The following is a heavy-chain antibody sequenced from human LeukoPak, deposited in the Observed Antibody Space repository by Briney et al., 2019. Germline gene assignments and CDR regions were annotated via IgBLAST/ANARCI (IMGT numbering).Heavy chain of an antibody. CDR3: TRHVSTSRAGNEFTWFDP. J-gene: IGHJ5*02. D-gene: IGHD1-1*01. Sequence: GGSLRLSCAASGFTFSGSAIHWVRQASGKGLEWVGRIRSKANSYATAYAASVKGRFTISRDDSKNTAYLQMNSLKTEDTAVYYCTRHVSTSRAGNEFTWFDPWGQGTLVTVSS. CDR2: IRSKANSYAT. CDR1: GFTFSGSA. V-gene: IGHV3-73*01.